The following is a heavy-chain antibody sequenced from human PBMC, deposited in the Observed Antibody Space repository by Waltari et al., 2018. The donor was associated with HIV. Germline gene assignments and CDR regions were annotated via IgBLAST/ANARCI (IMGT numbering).Heavy chain of an antibody. Sequence: QVQLQASGPGLVKPSETLSLTCTVSGGSISRYYLSWIRQPPGKGLEWIGYIYSSGSTNYNPSLKSRVTISVDTSRNQFSLKLSSVTAADTAVYYCARGWASYGRSFDYWGQGTLVTVSS. CDR1: GGSISRYY. J-gene: IGHJ4*02. CDR3: ARGWASYGRSFDY. V-gene: IGHV4-59*01. CDR2: IYSSGST. D-gene: IGHD5-18*01.